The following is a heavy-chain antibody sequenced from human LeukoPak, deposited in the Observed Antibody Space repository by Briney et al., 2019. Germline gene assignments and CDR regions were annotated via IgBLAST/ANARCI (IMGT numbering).Heavy chain of an antibody. CDR3: ARDFSYYYGMDV. V-gene: IGHV3-33*01. J-gene: IGHJ6*02. D-gene: IGHD3-3*01. CDR1: GFTFSSYG. CDR2: IWYDGSNK. Sequence: GGSLRLSCAASGFTFSSYGMHWVRQAPGKGLEWVAVIWYDGSNKYYTDSVKGRFTISRDNSKSTLYLQMNSLRAEDTAVYYCARDFSYYYGMDVWGQGTTVTVSS.